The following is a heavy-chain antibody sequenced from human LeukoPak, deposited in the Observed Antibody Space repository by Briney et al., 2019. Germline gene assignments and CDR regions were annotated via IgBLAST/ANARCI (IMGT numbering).Heavy chain of an antibody. V-gene: IGHV3-23*01. CDR1: GFTFSSYG. D-gene: IGHD3-16*01. CDR2: ISGSGGST. Sequence: PGGSLRLSCAASGFTFSSYGMSWVRQAPGKGLECVSSISGSGGSTNHADSVKGRFTISRDNSKNTLYLQMNSLRAEDTAVYYCAKVCTAYSDDYFDYWGQGTLVTVSS. CDR3: AKVCTAYSDDYFDY. J-gene: IGHJ4*02.